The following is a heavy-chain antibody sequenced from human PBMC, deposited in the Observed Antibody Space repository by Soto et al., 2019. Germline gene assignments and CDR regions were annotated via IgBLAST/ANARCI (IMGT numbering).Heavy chain of an antibody. CDR1: GGTFSSYA. Sequence: SVKVSCKASGGTFSSYAISWVRQAPGQGLEWMGGINPIFGTANYAQKFQGRVTITADESTSTAYMELSSLRSEDTAVYYCARYGITMVRGVKYYYYYYGMDVWGQGTTVTVSS. CDR3: ARYGITMVRGVKYYYYYYGMDV. J-gene: IGHJ6*02. CDR2: INPIFGTA. V-gene: IGHV1-69*13. D-gene: IGHD3-10*01.